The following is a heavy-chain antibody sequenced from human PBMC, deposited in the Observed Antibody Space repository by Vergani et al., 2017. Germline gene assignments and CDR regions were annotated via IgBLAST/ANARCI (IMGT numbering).Heavy chain of an antibody. V-gene: IGHV4-39*01. Sequence: QVQLQESGPGLVKPSETLSLPCTVSGAPINDNTYYWGWIRQPPGKGLDWIGGLYYHGSTYSNPSLRSRVTISRDVSRNQFSLKLNAVTPADTAVYYCARHKEQLVPGNYYYYYYMDVWGKGTTVTVSS. CDR2: LYYHGST. CDR1: GAPINDNTYY. CDR3: ARHKEQLVPGNYYYYYYMDV. J-gene: IGHJ6*03. D-gene: IGHD6-13*01.